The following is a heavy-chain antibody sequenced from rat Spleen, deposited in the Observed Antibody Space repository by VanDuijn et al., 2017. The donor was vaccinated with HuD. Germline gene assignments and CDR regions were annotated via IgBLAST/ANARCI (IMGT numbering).Heavy chain of an antibody. CDR1: GFTFNDYG. D-gene: IGHD1-2*01. V-gene: IGHV5-29*01. J-gene: IGHJ3*01. Sequence: EVQLVESGGDLVQPGRSLKLSCAASGFTFNDYGMAWVRQAPTKGLEWVATIKYDGSSTYHRDSVKGRFTISRDNAKSTQYLQMDSLRPEDTATYYCTTGRDYYSSYIPRFAYWGQGTLVTVSS. CDR3: TTGRDYYSSYIPRFAY. CDR2: IKYDGSST.